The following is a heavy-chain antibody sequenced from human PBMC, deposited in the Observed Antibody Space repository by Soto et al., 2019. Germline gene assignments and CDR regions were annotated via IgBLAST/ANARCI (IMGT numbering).Heavy chain of an antibody. D-gene: IGHD2-2*01. J-gene: IGHJ6*02. CDR2: IIPIVGTA. CDR3: ARHVPAAGYYSGIDV. V-gene: IGHV1-69*12. Sequence: QVQLVQSGAEVRKPGSSVKVSCKASGGTFSSYAISWVRQAPGHWLEWMGGIIPIVGTANYAKKFQGRFTITADASKSTPYMELSSLRSEDTAVYYCARHVPAAGYYSGIDVWGQGPTFTVAS. CDR1: GGTFSSYA.